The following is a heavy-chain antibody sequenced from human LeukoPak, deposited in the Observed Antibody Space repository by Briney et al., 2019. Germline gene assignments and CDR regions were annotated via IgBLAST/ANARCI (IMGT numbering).Heavy chain of an antibody. V-gene: IGHV3-30-3*01. CDR3: ARDSLGLLRPDYFDY. D-gene: IGHD1-7*01. CDR2: ISYDGSNK. Sequence: GRSLRLPCAASGFIFSSYAIHWVRQAPGKGLEWVAVISYDGSNKYYADSVKGRFTISRDNSKNTLYLQMNSLRAEDTAVYYCARDSLGLLRPDYFDYWGQGTLVTVSS. J-gene: IGHJ4*02. CDR1: GFIFSSYA.